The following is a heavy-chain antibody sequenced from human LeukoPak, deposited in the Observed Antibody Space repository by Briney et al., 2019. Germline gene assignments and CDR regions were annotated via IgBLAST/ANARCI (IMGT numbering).Heavy chain of an antibody. CDR1: GYTFTGYY. J-gene: IGHJ4*02. CDR2: INPNSGGT. V-gene: IGHV1-2*02. D-gene: IGHD6-13*01. CDR3: AREASSSWYLDY. Sequence: RGASVKVSCKASGYTFTGYYMHWVRQAPGQGLEWMGWINPNSGGTNYAQKFQGRVTMTRDTSISTAYMELSRLRSDDTAVYYCAREASSSWYLDYWGQGTLVTVSS.